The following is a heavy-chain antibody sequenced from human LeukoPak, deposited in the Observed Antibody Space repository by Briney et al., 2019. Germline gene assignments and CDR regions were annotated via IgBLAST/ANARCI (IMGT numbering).Heavy chain of an antibody. CDR1: GFTFSSYS. Sequence: GGSLRLSCAASGFTFSSYSMSWVRQAPGKGLEWVSSISSSSSYIYYADSVKGRFTISRDNAKNSLYLQMNSLRAEDTAVYYCARAGAVANYGMDVWGKGTTVTVSS. CDR3: ARAGAVANYGMDV. CDR2: ISSSSSYI. D-gene: IGHD6-19*01. V-gene: IGHV3-21*01. J-gene: IGHJ6*04.